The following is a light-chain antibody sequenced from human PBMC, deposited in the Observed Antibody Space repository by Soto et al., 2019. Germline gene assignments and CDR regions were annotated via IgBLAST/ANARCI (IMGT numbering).Light chain of an antibody. CDR1: SSNIGGNT. V-gene: IGLV1-44*01. CDR2: SNS. J-gene: IGLJ1*01. Sequence: QSVLTQPPSASGTPVQRVTFSCTGSSSNIGGNTVSWFQHLPRTAPKLLIFSNSQRPSGVPDRFSGANSGTSASLAISGLQSVDEAYYYCAKWDDGLSAYVFGNGKKLTVL. CDR3: AKWDDGLSAYV.